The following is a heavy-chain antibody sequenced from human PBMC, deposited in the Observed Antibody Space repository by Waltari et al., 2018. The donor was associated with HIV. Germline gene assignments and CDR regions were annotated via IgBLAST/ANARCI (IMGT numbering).Heavy chain of an antibody. CDR1: GYSSTDYY. CDR3: ARVFRGTVNYFDSRLGH. Sequence: QVQLVQSGAEVTKHGASLKVSCKASGYSSTDYYMHWLRQAPGQGIEWMGWINPNSGGTRYAEKFQGRVTMTRDTSISTAYMELSRLRFDDTAVYYCARVFRGTVNYFDSRLGHWGQGTLVTVSS. V-gene: IGHV1-2*02. J-gene: IGHJ5*02. D-gene: IGHD3-22*01. CDR2: INPNSGGT.